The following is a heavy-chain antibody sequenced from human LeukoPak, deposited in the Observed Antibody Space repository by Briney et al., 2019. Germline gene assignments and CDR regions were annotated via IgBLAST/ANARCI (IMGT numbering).Heavy chain of an antibody. J-gene: IGHJ6*02. CDR1: GFTFSSYA. D-gene: IGHD3-3*01. V-gene: IGHV3-23*01. Sequence: GGSLRLSCAASGFTFSSYAMSWVRQAPGKGLEWVSAISGSGGSTYYADSVKGRFTISRDNPKNTLYLQMNSLRAEDTAVYYCAKGARYYDFWSGPPHYYYGMDVWGQGTTVTVSS. CDR3: AKGARYYDFWSGPPHYYYGMDV. CDR2: ISGSGGST.